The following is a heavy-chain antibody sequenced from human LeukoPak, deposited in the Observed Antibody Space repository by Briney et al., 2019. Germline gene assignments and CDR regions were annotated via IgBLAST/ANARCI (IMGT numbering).Heavy chain of an antibody. Sequence: GGSLTLSCSASGFTFSSYWMHWVRQAPGKGLVWVSRINGDGSSTSYADSVKGRFTIFRDNAKNTLYLQMSSLSAEDTAVYYCARDGYNLDAFDIWGQGTMVTVSS. CDR2: INGDGSST. J-gene: IGHJ3*02. V-gene: IGHV3-74*01. CDR3: ARDGYNLDAFDI. CDR1: GFTFSSYW. D-gene: IGHD5-24*01.